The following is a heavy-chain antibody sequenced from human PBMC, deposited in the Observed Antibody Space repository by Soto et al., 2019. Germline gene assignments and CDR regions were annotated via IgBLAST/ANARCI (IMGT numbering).Heavy chain of an antibody. CDR2: IYYSGST. J-gene: IGHJ6*02. Sequence: SETLSLTCTVSGGSVSSGSYYWSWIRQPPGKGLEWIGYIYYSGSTNYNPSLKSRVTISVDTSKNQFPLKLSSVTAADTAVYYCARITGTGYYYGMDVWGQGTTVTVSS. CDR3: ARITGTGYYYGMDV. D-gene: IGHD1-20*01. CDR1: GGSVSSGSYY. V-gene: IGHV4-61*01.